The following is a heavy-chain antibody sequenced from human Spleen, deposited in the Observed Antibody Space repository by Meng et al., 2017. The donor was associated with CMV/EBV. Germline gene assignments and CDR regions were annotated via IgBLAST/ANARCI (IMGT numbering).Heavy chain of an antibody. CDR2: ISWNSGSI. V-gene: IGHV3-9*01. CDR3: ARRDYYESIDY. CDR1: GFTFDDYA. J-gene: IGHJ4*02. D-gene: IGHD3-22*01. Sequence: SLKISCAASGFTFDDYAMHWVRQAPGKGLEWVSGISWNSGSIGYADSVKGRFTISRDNAKNSLYLQMNSLRAEDTALYYCARRDYYESIDYWGQGTLVTVSS.